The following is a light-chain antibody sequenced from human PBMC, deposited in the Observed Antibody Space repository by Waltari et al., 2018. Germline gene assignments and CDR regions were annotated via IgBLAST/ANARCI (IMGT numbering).Light chain of an antibody. J-gene: IGKJ2*01. CDR3: QQYYSTLPYT. Sequence: DIVMTQSPDSLAVSLGERATINCKSSQSVLYSSNNKNYLAWSQQKPGQPPKLLIYWASTRESGVPDRFSGSGSGTDFTLTISSLQAEDVAVYYCQQYYSTLPYTFGQGTKLEIK. CDR1: QSVLYSSNNKNY. V-gene: IGKV4-1*01. CDR2: WAS.